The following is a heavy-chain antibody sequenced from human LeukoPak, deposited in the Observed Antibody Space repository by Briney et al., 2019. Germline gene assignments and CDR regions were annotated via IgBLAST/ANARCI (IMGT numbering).Heavy chain of an antibody. J-gene: IGHJ4*02. V-gene: IGHV3-7*03. CDR3: AKFSGSYYLRDYFDY. D-gene: IGHD1-26*01. Sequence: GGSLRLSCAASGFTFTSYWMTWVRQAPGKGLEWVANIKQDGSEKYYVDSVKGRFTISRDNSKNTLYLQMNSLRAEDTAVYYCAKFSGSYYLRDYFDYWGQGTLVTVSS. CDR2: IKQDGSEK. CDR1: GFTFTSYW.